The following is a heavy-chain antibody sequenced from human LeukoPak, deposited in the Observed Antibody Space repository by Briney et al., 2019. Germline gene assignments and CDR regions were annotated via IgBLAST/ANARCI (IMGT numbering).Heavy chain of an antibody. V-gene: IGHV3-30*02. CDR1: GFTFSSYG. J-gene: IGHJ6*03. D-gene: IGHD2-2*01. CDR2: IRYDGSNK. CDR3: ARGYCSSTSCYASYYYMDV. Sequence: GGSLRLSCAASGFTFSSYGMHWVRQAPGKGLEWVAFIRYDGSNKYYADSVKGRFTISRDNSKNTLYLQMNSLRAEDTAVYYCARGYCSSTSCYASYYYMDVWGKGTTVTVSS.